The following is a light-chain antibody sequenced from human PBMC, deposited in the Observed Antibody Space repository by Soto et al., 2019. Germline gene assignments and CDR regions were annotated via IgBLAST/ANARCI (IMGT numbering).Light chain of an antibody. CDR3: QKYNDSCPYA. CDR1: QSISTW. Sequence: DVEMNQSPSSRSASVGKRVTITCRASQSISTWLAWYQQKPGTAPKLLIHKASTLESGVPSRFSGSRSGTEFTLTVSSLQPADVATYYCQKYNDSCPYALGQGTKVDIK. V-gene: IGKV1-5*03. CDR2: KAS. J-gene: IGKJ2*01.